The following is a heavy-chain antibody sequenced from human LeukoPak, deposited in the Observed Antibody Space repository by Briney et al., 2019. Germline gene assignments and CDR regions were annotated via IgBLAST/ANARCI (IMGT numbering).Heavy chain of an antibody. CDR1: GFTFSSYA. Sequence: GGSLRLSCAASGFTFSSYAMHWVRQAPGKGLEWVAVISYDGSNKYYADSVKGRFTISRDNSKNTLYLQMNSLRAEDTAVYYCARGHIDSSGYYDPYYYYYYMDVWGKGTTVTVSS. CDR2: ISYDGSNK. V-gene: IGHV3-30*04. CDR3: ARGHIDSSGYYDPYYYYYYMDV. D-gene: IGHD3-22*01. J-gene: IGHJ6*03.